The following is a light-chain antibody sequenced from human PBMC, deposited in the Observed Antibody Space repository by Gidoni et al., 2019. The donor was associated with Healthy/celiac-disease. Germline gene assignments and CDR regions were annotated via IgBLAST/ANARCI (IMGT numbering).Light chain of an antibody. Sequence: EIVMTQSPATLSVSPGERATLSCRASQSVSSNLAWYQQKPGQAPRLIIYGASTRATGIPARFSGSGSGTEFTLTISSLQSEDFAVYYCQQYNNWPRTFGQXTKVEIK. V-gene: IGKV3-15*01. CDR3: QQYNNWPRT. J-gene: IGKJ1*01. CDR1: QSVSSN. CDR2: GAS.